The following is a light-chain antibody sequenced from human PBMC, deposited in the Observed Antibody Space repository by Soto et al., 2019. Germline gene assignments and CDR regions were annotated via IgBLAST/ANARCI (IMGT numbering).Light chain of an antibody. V-gene: IGKV1-9*01. CDR1: QGINTF. J-gene: IGKJ5*01. CDR2: AAS. Sequence: EISLTQSPDTLSLSPGERATLSCRASQGINTFLAWYQQKAGKAPKLLIYAASTLQSGVPSRFSGSGSGTDFTLTISSLQSEDFATYYCQQLNSYPITFGQGTLLENK. CDR3: QQLNSYPIT.